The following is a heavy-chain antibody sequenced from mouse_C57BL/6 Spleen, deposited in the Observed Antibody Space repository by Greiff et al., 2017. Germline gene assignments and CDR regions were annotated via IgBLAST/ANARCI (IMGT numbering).Heavy chain of an antibody. D-gene: IGHD1-1*01. Sequence: EVQLVESGGDLVKPGGSLKLSCAASGFTFSSYGMSWVRQTPDKRLEWVATISSGGSYTYYPDSVKGRFTISRDNAKNTLYLQMSSLKSEDTAMYYCARHETTVVATPYWYFDVWGTGTTVTVSS. V-gene: IGHV5-6*01. CDR1: GFTFSSYG. J-gene: IGHJ1*03. CDR2: ISSGGSYT. CDR3: ARHETTVVATPYWYFDV.